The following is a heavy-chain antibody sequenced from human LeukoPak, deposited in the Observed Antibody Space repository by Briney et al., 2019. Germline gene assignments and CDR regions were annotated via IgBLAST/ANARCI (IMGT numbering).Heavy chain of an antibody. Sequence: GGSLRLSCAASGFTFRTFPMGWVRQAPGKGLEWVSAISAGGDITFYSDSVRGRFTISRDNSKETLYLQMNSLRAEDTALYYCARDLSDNYTIDYWGQGTLVTVSS. CDR2: ISAGGDIT. J-gene: IGHJ4*02. D-gene: IGHD4-11*01. CDR1: GFTFRTFP. CDR3: ARDLSDNYTIDY. V-gene: IGHV3-23*01.